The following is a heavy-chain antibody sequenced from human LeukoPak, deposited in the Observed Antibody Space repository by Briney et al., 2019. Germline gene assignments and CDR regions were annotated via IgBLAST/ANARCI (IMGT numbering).Heavy chain of an antibody. CDR2: ISSSGSTI. J-gene: IGHJ6*04. CDR1: GFTFSSYE. D-gene: IGHD4-17*01. Sequence: PGGSLRLSCAASGFTFSSYEMNWVRQAPGKGQEWVSYISSSGSTIYYADSVKGRFTISRDSAKNSLYLQMNSLRAEDTAVYYCARDSSYGDYDGHYYYGMDVWGKGTTVTVSS. V-gene: IGHV3-48*03. CDR3: ARDSSYGDYDGHYYYGMDV.